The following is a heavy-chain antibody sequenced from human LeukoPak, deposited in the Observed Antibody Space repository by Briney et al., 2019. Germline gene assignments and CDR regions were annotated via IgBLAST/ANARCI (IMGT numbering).Heavy chain of an antibody. D-gene: IGHD3-22*01. CDR3: ARPGASYDSSGYTLYPFDY. CDR2: IIPILGIA. J-gene: IGHJ4*02. CDR1: GGTFNSYT. Sequence: SSVKVSCKASGGTFNSYTISWVRQAPGQGLEWMGRIIPILGIANYAQKFQGRVTITADKSTSTAYMELSSLRSEDTAVYYCARPGASYDSSGYTLYPFDYWGQGTLVTVSS. V-gene: IGHV1-69*02.